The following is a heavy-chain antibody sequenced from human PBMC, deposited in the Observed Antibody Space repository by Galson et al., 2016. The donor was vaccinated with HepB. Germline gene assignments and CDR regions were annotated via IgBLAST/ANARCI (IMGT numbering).Heavy chain of an antibody. CDR1: GFSFSTYE. V-gene: IGHV3-48*03. D-gene: IGHD5-12*01. CDR2: ISDSGRST. J-gene: IGHJ4*02. Sequence: SLRLSCAASGFSFSTYEMNWICQTPGKGLEWVSYISDSGRSTHYIDSVEGRYTISRDNAKNTLDLQMNSLRADDTAVYYCARKLRGSGYDYWGQGTLVTVSS. CDR3: ARKLRGSGYDY.